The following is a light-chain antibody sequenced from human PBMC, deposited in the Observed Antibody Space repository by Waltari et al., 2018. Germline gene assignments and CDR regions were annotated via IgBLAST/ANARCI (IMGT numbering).Light chain of an antibody. Sequence: QSALTQLPSASGSPGQSVTMSCTGPSSDVGGDTYVSWYQQHPGKAPKLLIYQVSKRPSGVPDRFSGSKSGNTASLTVSGLQAEDEAEYFCTSHAGTNSVFGGGTKLTVL. CDR3: TSHAGTNSV. CDR1: SSDVGGDTY. J-gene: IGLJ3*02. CDR2: QVS. V-gene: IGLV2-8*01.